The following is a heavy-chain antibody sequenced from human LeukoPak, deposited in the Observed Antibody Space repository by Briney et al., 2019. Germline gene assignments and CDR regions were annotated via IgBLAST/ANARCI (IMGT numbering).Heavy chain of an antibody. CDR3: ARALYCSSTSCYPYYYYYYMDV. D-gene: IGHD2-2*01. Sequence: KPSETLSLTCTVSGGSIRSSSYYWGWVRQPPGKGLGWIGSIYYSGRTYYNPSRTSRATLAVDTSKTQFSLKLSSVTAADTAVYYCARALYCSSTSCYPYYYYYYMDVWGKGTTVSVSS. V-gene: IGHV4-39*01. CDR1: GGSIRSSSYY. J-gene: IGHJ6*03. CDR2: IYYSGRT.